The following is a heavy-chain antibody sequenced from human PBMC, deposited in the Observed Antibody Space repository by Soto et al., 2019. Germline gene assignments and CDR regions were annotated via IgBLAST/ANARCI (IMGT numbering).Heavy chain of an antibody. J-gene: IGHJ6*02. CDR1: GGTFSSYA. CDR2: IIPIFGTA. V-gene: IGHV1-69*13. Sequence: ASVKVSCKASGGTFSSYAISWVRQAPGQGLEWMGGIIPIFGTANYAQKFQGRVTITADESTSTAYMELSSLRSEDTAVYYCARDLADYYGMDVWGQGTTVTVSS. CDR3: ARDLADYYGMDV.